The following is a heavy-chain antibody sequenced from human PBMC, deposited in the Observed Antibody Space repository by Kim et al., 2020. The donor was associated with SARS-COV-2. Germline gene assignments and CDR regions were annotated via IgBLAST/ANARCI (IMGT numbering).Heavy chain of an antibody. CDR3: ARGPDSSSWYTADDY. J-gene: IGHJ4*02. Sequence: GGSLRLSCAASGFTFSSYSMNWVRQAPGKGLEWVSYISSSSSTIYYADSVKGRFTISRDNAKNSLYLQMNSLRDEDTAVYYCARGPDSSSWYTADDYWGQGTLVTVSS. CDR1: GFTFSSYS. V-gene: IGHV3-48*02. CDR2: ISSSSSTI. D-gene: IGHD6-13*01.